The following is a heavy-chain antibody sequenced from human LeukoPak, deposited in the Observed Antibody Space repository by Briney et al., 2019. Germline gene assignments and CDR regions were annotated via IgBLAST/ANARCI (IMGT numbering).Heavy chain of an antibody. D-gene: IGHD5-24*01. J-gene: IGHJ4*02. CDR3: ARGDGYNFFDY. V-gene: IGHV3-30*03. CDR2: ISYDGSNK. Sequence: GGSLRLSCVASGFTFSSYGMHWVRQAPGKGLEWVVVISYDGSNKYYVDSVKGRFTISRDNSKNTLYLQMNSLRAEDTAVYYCARGDGYNFFDYWGQGTLVTVSS. CDR1: GFTFSSYG.